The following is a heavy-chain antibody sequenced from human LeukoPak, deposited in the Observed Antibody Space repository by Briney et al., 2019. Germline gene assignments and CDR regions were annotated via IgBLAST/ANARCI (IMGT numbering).Heavy chain of an antibody. D-gene: IGHD3-10*01. CDR2: IYTSGST. CDR3: ARFDRAGTTTSPLDY. J-gene: IGHJ4*02. Sequence: SETLSLTCTVSGGSISSGSYYWSWIRQPAGKGLEWIGRIYTSGSTNYNPSLKSRVTISVDTSKNQVSLKLNSVTAADTAVYYCARFDRAGTTTSPLDYWGQGTLVTVSS. V-gene: IGHV4-61*02. CDR1: GGSISSGSYY.